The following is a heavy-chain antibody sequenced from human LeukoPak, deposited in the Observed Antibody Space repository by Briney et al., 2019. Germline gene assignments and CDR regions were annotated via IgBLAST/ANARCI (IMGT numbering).Heavy chain of an antibody. CDR1: GFTFSSYS. CDR3: ARDGPPTGWLRVTGGGYYFDY. J-gene: IGHJ4*02. CDR2: ISSSSSYI. V-gene: IGHV3-21*01. D-gene: IGHD5-12*01. Sequence: GGSLRLSCAASGFTFSSYSMNWVRQAPGKGLEWVSSISSSSSYIYYADSVKGRFTISRDNAKNSLYLQMNSLRAEDTAVYYCARDGPPTGWLRVTGGGYYFDYWGQGTLVTVSS.